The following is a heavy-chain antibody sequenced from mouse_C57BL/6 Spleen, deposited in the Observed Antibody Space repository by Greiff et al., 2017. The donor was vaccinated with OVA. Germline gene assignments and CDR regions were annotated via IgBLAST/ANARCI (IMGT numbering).Heavy chain of an antibody. CDR1: GYAFSSSW. Sequence: QVQLQQSGPELVKPGASVKISCKASGYAFSSSWMNWVKQRPGKGLEWIGRIYPGDGDTNYNGKFKGKATLTADKSSSTAYMQLISLTSEDSAVYFCARSYSNYPDYWGQGTTLTVSS. CDR2: IYPGDGDT. CDR3: ARSYSNYPDY. D-gene: IGHD2-5*01. V-gene: IGHV1-82*01. J-gene: IGHJ2*01.